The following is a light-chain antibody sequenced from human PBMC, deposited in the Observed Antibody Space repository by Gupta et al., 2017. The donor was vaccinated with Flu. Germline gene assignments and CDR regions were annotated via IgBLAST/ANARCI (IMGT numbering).Light chain of an antibody. CDR3: SSYTISSSYL. Sequence: QSALTQPASVSGSPGQSITISCTATSRDVGNYNYVSWYQQHPGKAPKLMIYDVSNRPSGISNRFSGSKSGNTASLTISGLQAEDEADYYCSSYTISSSYLFGTGTKVSVL. CDR2: DVS. J-gene: IGLJ1*01. CDR1: SRDVGNYNY. V-gene: IGLV2-14*03.